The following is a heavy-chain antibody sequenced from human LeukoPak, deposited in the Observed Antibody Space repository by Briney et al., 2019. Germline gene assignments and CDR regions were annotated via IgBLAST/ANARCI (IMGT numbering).Heavy chain of an antibody. V-gene: IGHV3-30*04. CDR2: ISYDGTNK. CDR3: ARDDY. CDR1: GFTFSDYA. J-gene: IGHJ4*02. Sequence: GGSLRLSCAASGFTFSDYAMHWVHQAPGKGLEWVAIISYDGTNKYYGDSVKGRFTISRDNSKNTLYLQMNSLSTEDTAVYYCARDDYWGQGTLVTVSS.